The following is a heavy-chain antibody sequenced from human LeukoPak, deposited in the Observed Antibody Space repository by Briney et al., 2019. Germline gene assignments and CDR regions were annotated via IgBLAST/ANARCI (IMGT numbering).Heavy chain of an antibody. V-gene: IGHV1-2*02. CDR1: GYTFTGYY. D-gene: IGHD2-21*02. J-gene: IGHJ3*02. CDR2: INPNSGGT. CDR3: ARGGVAYCGGDCYPDAFDI. Sequence: GASVKVSCKASGYTFTGYYMHWVRQAPGQGLEWMGWINPNSGGTNYAQKFQGRVTMTRDTSISTAYMELSRLRSDDTAVYYCARGGVAYCGGDCYPDAFDIWGQGTMVTVSS.